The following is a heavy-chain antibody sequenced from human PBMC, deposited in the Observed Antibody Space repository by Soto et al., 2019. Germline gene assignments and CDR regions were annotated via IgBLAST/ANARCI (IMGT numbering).Heavy chain of an antibody. CDR1: GGTFSSFA. V-gene: IGHV1-69*12. J-gene: IGHJ6*02. CDR3: ARGSGGSSYYYYGMDV. D-gene: IGHD2-15*01. CDR2: IIPIFGTT. Sequence: QVQLVQSGAEVKKPGSSVKVSCKASGGTFSSFAINWGRQAPGQGLEGWGGIIPIFGTTTYAQKFQGRVTITADESTSTAYMELSSLRSEDTAVYYCARGSGGSSYYYYGMDVWGQGTTVTVSS.